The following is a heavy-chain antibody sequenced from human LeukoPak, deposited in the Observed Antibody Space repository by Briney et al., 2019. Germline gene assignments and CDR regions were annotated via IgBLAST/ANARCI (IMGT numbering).Heavy chain of an antibody. CDR2: ISGNGGST. J-gene: IGHJ4*02. CDR3: AKAPVTSCRGAYCYPFDY. CDR1: GFTFSSYA. D-gene: IGHD2-21*01. V-gene: IGHV3-23*01. Sequence: GGSLRLSCAASGFTFSSYAMNWVRQAPGKGLEWGASISGNGGSTYYADSVKGRFTVSRDSSKNTLYLQMNSLRAEDAAVYYCAKAPVTSCRGAYCYPFDYWGQGTLVTVSS.